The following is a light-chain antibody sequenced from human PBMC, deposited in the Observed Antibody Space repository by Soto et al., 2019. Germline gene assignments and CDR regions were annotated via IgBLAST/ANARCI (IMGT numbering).Light chain of an antibody. CDR2: TTS. CDR1: QFISTY. V-gene: IGKV1-39*01. Sequence: EIEMTQSRATVYVSVGDTATITCRPSQFISTYLNWYQQKPGKAPNLLIYTTSSLHSGVPSRFSGSGSGPDFTLTISSLKPADFPTQSCRQPYRPPITFRRGTRLEIK. J-gene: IGKJ5*01. CDR3: RQPYRPPIT.